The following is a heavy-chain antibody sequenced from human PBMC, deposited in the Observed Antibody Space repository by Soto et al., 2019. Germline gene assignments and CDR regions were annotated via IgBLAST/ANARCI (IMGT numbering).Heavy chain of an antibody. V-gene: IGHV1-18*03. Sequence: QVHLVQSGAEVKKPGASVKVSCKGSGYDFTTYGITWVRQAPGQGREWMAWISAHNGNTDYAQKLHGRVTVTRDTYTSSEYMDLMRLVSDDMAVYYGARGRYGDYWGKGALVTVSS. CDR2: ISAHNGNT. CDR1: GYDFTTYG. CDR3: ARGRYGDY. J-gene: IGHJ4*02. D-gene: IGHD1-1*01.